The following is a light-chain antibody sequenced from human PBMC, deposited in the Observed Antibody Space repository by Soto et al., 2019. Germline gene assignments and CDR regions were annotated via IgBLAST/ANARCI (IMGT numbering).Light chain of an antibody. CDR3: SSFTSSITYV. CDR2: DVT. Sequence: QSVLRPPASVSGSPGQSITISCTGTSSDVGGYNSVSWYRQDPGKAPKLIIYDVTYRPSGVSNRFSGSKSGNTASLTISGLQSEDEADYHCSSFTSSITYVFGTGTKVTVL. V-gene: IGLV2-14*01. J-gene: IGLJ1*01. CDR1: SSDVGGYNS.